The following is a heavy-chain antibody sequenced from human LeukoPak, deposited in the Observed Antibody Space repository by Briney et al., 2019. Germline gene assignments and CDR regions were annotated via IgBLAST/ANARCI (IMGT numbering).Heavy chain of an antibody. CDR3: ARDRQMIY. D-gene: IGHD3-16*01. J-gene: IGHJ4*02. V-gene: IGHV3-7*01. CDR2: IKEDGSEK. CDR1: GFTFSRYW. Sequence: PGGSLRLSCAASGFTFSRYWMSWVRQAPGKGLEWVANIKEDGSEKYYVDSVKGRFTISRDNAKNSLSLQMNSLRADDTAVYYCARDRQMIYWGQGTLVTVSS.